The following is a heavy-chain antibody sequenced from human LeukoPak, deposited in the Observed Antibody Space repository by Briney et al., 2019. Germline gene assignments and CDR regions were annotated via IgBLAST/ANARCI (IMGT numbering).Heavy chain of an antibody. V-gene: IGHV1-18*01. CDR2: ISAYNGNT. CDR3: ARTIDGYGDYPYYYYGMDV. J-gene: IGHJ6*02. CDR1: GYTFTSYG. Sequence: ASVKVSCKASGYTFTSYGISWVPQAPGQGLEWMGWISAYNGNTNYAQKLQGRVTMTTDTSTSTAYMELRSLRSDDTAVYYCARTIDGYGDYPYYYYGMDVWGQGTTVTVSS. D-gene: IGHD4-17*01.